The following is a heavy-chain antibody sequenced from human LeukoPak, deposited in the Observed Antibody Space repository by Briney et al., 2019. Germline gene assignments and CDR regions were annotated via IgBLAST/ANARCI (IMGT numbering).Heavy chain of an antibody. J-gene: IGHJ3*02. CDR2: ITYNTGDT. D-gene: IGHD7-27*01. V-gene: IGHV3-23*01. CDR1: GFTFSNYA. Sequence: GGSLRLSCAASGFTFSNYAVSWVRQAPGKGLHWVSTITYNTGDTYYAGSVKGRFTISRDNSKNTVYLHMNSLRAEVTAVYYCARFATGDDAFHIWGQGTMVTVSS. CDR3: ARFATGDDAFHI.